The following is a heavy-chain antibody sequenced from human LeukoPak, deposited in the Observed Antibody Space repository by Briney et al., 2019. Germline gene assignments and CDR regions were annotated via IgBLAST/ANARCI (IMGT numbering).Heavy chain of an antibody. V-gene: IGHV3-23*01. CDR3: AKVTAVAGTETSDYYYYGMDV. CDR2: ICGSGGST. CDR1: GFTFSSYA. D-gene: IGHD6-19*01. J-gene: IGHJ6*02. Sequence: GGSLRLSCAASGFTFSSYAMSWVRQAPGEGLEWVSAICGSGGSTYYADSVKGRFTISRDNSKNTLYLQMNSLRAEDTAVYYCAKVTAVAGTETSDYYYYGMDVWGQGTTVTVSS.